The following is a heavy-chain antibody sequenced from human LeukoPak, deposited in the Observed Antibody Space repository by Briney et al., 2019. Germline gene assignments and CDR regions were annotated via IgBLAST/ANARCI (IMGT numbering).Heavy chain of an antibody. Sequence: GGSLRLSCAASGFTFSSYAMSWVRQAPGKGLEWVSAISGSGGSTYYADSVKGRFTISRDNSKNTLYLQMNSLRAEDTAVYYCARVGDSSSWAYFDYWGQGTLVTVSS. CDR2: ISGSGGST. CDR3: ARVGDSSSWAYFDY. V-gene: IGHV3-23*01. J-gene: IGHJ4*02. D-gene: IGHD6-13*01. CDR1: GFTFSSYA.